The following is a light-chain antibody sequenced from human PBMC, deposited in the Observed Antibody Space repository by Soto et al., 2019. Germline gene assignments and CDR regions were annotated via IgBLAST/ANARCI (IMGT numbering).Light chain of an antibody. CDR3: QQYGSSPPWT. J-gene: IGKJ1*01. Sequence: EIVLTQSPGTLSLSPGERAILSCKASQSVSSSYLAWYQQKPGQAPRLLIYGASSRATGIPDRFSGSGSGTDLTLTISRLEPEGFAVYYCQQYGSSPPWTFGQGTKVDIK. V-gene: IGKV3-20*01. CDR2: GAS. CDR1: QSVSSSY.